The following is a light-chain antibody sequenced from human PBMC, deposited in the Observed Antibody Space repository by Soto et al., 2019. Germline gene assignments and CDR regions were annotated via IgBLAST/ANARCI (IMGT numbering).Light chain of an antibody. J-gene: IGKJ1*01. CDR3: KQYDISPWT. CDR1: QSVRSN. CDR2: GAY. V-gene: IGKV3-15*01. Sequence: ELKQSPEILSVSPGETATLSCRASQSVRSNLAWYQQKPGQAPRLLIYGAYTRATGIQARFSGSGSGTDFTLTIIRLEPEDFAVYYCKQYDISPWTFGQGTQVDIK.